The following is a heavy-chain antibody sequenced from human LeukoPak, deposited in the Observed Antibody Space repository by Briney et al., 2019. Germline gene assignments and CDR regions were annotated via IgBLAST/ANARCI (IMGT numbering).Heavy chain of an antibody. CDR1: GYTFTSYG. J-gene: IGHJ4*02. CDR2: ISAYNGNT. D-gene: IGHD3-22*01. V-gene: IGHV1-18*01. Sequence: GASVKVSCKASGYTFTSYGISWVRQAPGRGLEWMGWISAYNGNTNYAQKLQGRVTMTTDTSTSTAYMELRSLRSDDTAVYYCARDGYYDSSGYPDYWGQGTLVTVSS. CDR3: ARDGYYDSSGYPDY.